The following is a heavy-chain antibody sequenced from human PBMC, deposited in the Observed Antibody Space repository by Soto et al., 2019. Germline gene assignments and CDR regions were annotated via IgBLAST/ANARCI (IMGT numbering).Heavy chain of an antibody. J-gene: IGHJ4*02. CDR2: ISAYNGNT. V-gene: IGHV1-18*01. CDR3: ASIAARSNDFDY. Sequence: DSVKVSCKASGYTFTSYGISWVRQAPGQGLEWMGWISAYNGNTNYAQKLQGRVTMTTDTSTSTAYMELRSLRSDDTAVYYCASIAARSNDFDYWGQGTLVTVSS. D-gene: IGHD6-6*01. CDR1: GYTFTSYG.